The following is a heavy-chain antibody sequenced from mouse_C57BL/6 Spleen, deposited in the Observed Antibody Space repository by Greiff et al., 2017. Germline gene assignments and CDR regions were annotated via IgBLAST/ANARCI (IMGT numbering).Heavy chain of an antibody. D-gene: IGHD2-5*01. CDR2: IYPGNSDT. CDR3: TRSELVYNYSKTPHQRYAMDY. CDR1: GYTFTSYW. Sequence: VQLQQSGTVLARPGASVKMSCKTSGYTFTSYWMHWVKQRPGQGLEWIGAIYPGNSDTSYNQKFKGKAKLTAVTSASTAYMELSSLTNEDSAVYYCTRSELVYNYSKTPHQRYAMDYWGQGTSVTVSS. J-gene: IGHJ4*01. V-gene: IGHV1-5*01.